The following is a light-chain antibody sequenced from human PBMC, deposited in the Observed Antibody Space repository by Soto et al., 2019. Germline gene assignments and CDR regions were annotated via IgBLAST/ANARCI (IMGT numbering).Light chain of an antibody. J-gene: IGKJ2*01. CDR2: GAS. CDR3: KQYSNWVT. Sequence: EMVMTQSPATLSVSTGARATFSCRASQSVGSNLAGYQQKPGQAPRLLIYGASTRAPGIPARFTGSGSGTESTLTISSLRSEDFAVYYCKQYSNWVTFGQGTKPEIK. CDR1: QSVGSN. V-gene: IGKV3-15*01.